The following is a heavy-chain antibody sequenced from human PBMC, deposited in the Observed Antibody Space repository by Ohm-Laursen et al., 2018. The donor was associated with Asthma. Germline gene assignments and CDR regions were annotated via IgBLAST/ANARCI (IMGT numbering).Heavy chain of an antibody. D-gene: IGHD3-9*01. Sequence: SETLSLTCAVSGGSISSGGYYWSWIRQPPGKGLEWIGYIYYSGSTYYNPSLKSRVTISIDTSKNQFSLKLSSVTAADTAVYYCVREDFDWPPGYCDYWGQGTLVTVSS. CDR3: VREDFDWPPGYCDY. CDR2: IYYSGST. CDR1: GGSISSGGYY. J-gene: IGHJ4*02. V-gene: IGHV4-31*11.